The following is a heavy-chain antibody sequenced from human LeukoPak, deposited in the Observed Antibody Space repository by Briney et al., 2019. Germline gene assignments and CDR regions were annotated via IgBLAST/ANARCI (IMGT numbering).Heavy chain of an antibody. CDR3: ARSNVVVPSITKGYYYYATDV. V-gene: IGHV4-59*08. CDR2: IYYSGNT. D-gene: IGHD2-2*01. J-gene: IGHJ6*02. CDR1: GGSIYTYY. Sequence: SETLSLTCTVSGGSIYTYYWSWIRQPPGKGLEWIGYIYYSGNTNYNPSLKSRVTISVDMSKNQFSLKLSSVTAADTAVYYCARSNVVVPSITKGYYYYATDVWGQGTTVTVSS.